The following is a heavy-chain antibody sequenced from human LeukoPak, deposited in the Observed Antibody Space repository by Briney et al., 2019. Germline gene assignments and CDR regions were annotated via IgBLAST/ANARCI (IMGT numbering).Heavy chain of an antibody. CDR3: AREYQKRLL. J-gene: IGHJ4*02. CDR1: GYTFSGYY. Sequence: ASVKVSCKASGYTFSGYYMHWVRQAPGQGLEWMGWINPNSGGTNYAQKFQGRVTMTRDTSISTAHMELSRLNSDDTAVYYCAREYQKRLLWGQGTLVTVSS. V-gene: IGHV1-2*02. D-gene: IGHD2-21*02. CDR2: INPNSGGT.